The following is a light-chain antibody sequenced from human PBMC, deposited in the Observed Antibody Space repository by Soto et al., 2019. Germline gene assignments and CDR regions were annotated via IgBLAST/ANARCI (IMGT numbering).Light chain of an antibody. CDR2: STS. Sequence: QTVVTQEPSLTVSPGGTVILTCASNTGAVTSEHYPTWLQQKPGQAPRALIYSTSNRHSWTPARFSGSLFGGRAALTLSGVQPEDEADYYCLLHYGGPQVWMFGGGTKLTVL. CDR3: LLHYGGPQVWM. J-gene: IGLJ3*02. CDR1: TGAVTSEHY. V-gene: IGLV7-43*01.